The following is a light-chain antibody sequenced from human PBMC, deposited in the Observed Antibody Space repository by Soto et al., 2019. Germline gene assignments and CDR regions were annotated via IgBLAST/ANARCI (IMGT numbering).Light chain of an antibody. CDR3: LLSYNGAPAV. Sequence: QPVVTQESSLTVSPGGTVTLTCDSSIDTVTTSHWPYWFQQKPGQAPKTLIYDTSNRHSWTPARFSGSILGGKAALILSGAQPKDEAEYYCLLSYNGAPAVFGGGTQLTVL. V-gene: IGLV7-46*01. CDR2: DTS. J-gene: IGLJ7*01. CDR1: IDTVTTSHW.